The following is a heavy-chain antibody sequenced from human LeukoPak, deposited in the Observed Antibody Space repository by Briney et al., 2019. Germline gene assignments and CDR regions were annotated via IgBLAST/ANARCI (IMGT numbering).Heavy chain of an antibody. CDR3: AKDGGLWVSAHWGDS. D-gene: IGHD7-27*01. Sequence: GGSLRLSCAASGFTFSSYTMSWVRQAPGKGLEWVSTITTCGGNTYYADSVKGRFTVSRDNSKNTLFLQMNSLRAEDTAVYYCAKDGGLWVSAHWGDSWGRGTLVTVSS. J-gene: IGHJ4*02. CDR2: ITTCGGNT. CDR1: GFTFSSYT. V-gene: IGHV3-23*01.